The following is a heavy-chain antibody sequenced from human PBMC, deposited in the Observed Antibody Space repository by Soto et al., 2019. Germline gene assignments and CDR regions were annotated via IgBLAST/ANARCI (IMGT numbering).Heavy chain of an antibody. CDR3: ATSRQDILTGYYTAILDY. CDR2: IYPGDSDT. CDR1: GYSFTSYW. V-gene: IGHV5-51*01. Sequence: GESLKIFCKGSGYSFTSYWIGWVRQMPGKGLEWMGIIYPGDSDTRYSPSFQGQVTISADKSISTAYLQWSSLKASDTAMYYCATSRQDILTGYYTAILDYWGQGTLVTVSS. J-gene: IGHJ4*02. D-gene: IGHD3-9*01.